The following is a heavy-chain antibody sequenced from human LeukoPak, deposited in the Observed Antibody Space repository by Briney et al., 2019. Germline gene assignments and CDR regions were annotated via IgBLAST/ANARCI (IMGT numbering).Heavy chain of an antibody. D-gene: IGHD4-17*01. J-gene: IGHJ5*02. Sequence: ASVKVSCKASGYTFTGYYMHWVRQAPGQGLEWMGRINPNSGGTNYAQKCQGRVTMTRDTSISTAYMELSRLRSDDTAVYYCARGDYGDYAFDPWGQGTLVTVSS. V-gene: IGHV1-2*06. CDR1: GYTFTGYY. CDR2: INPNSGGT. CDR3: ARGDYGDYAFDP.